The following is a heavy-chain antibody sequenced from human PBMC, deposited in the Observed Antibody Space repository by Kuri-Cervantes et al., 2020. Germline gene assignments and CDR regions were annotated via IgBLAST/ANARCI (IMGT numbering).Heavy chain of an antibody. CDR3: ARDPPGGWTDY. D-gene: IGHD6-19*01. J-gene: IGHJ4*02. Sequence: GGSLRLSCAASGFTFSSYWMSWVRQAPGKGLEWVSGISWNSGSIGYADSVKGRFTISRDNAKNSLYLQMNSLRAEDTAVYYCARDPPGGWTDYWGQGTLVTVSS. CDR2: ISWNSGSI. V-gene: IGHV3-20*04. CDR1: GFTFSSYW.